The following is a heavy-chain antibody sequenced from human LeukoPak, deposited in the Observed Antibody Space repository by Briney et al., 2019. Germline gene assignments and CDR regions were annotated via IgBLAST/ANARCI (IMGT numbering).Heavy chain of an antibody. CDR2: IIPIFGTA. CDR3: ARDHYYDSSGYFSENPPGEPDY. Sequence: ASAKVSCKGSGGTFSSYAISWVRQAPGQGLEWMGRIIPIFGTANYAQKFQGRVTITTDESTSTAYMELSSLRSEDTAVYYCARDHYYDSSGYFSENPPGEPDYWGQGTLVTVSS. V-gene: IGHV1-69*05. CDR1: GGTFSSYA. D-gene: IGHD3-22*01. J-gene: IGHJ4*02.